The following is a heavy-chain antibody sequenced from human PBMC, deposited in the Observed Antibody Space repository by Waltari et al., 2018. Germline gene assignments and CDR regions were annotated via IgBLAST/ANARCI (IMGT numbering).Heavy chain of an antibody. CDR2: IYRGGNT. V-gene: IGHV3-66*02. J-gene: IGHJ5*02. CDR1: GFTVSLNY. Sequence: EVQLVESGGGLVQPGGSLRLACAASGFTVSLNYMNRVRQVPGKGLWWFSVIYRGGNTYYADSVKGRFTISRDDSKNTLYLQMNSLRAEDTAVYYCARAYYYDDSRSEGYWFDPWGRGTLVTISS. CDR3: ARAYYYDDSRSEGYWFDP. D-gene: IGHD3-22*01.